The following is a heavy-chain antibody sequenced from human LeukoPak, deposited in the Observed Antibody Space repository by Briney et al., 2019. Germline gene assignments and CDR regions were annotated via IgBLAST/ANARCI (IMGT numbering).Heavy chain of an antibody. Sequence: PGGPLRLSCAASGFTFSSYAMHWVRQAPGKGLEGVAVISYDGSNKYSADSVNGRFTISRDNSKNTLYLQMNSLRAEDTAVWYCARETSDWYFDLWGRGMLVNVCS. V-gene: IGHV3-30-3*01. CDR3: ARETSDWYFDL. J-gene: IGHJ2*01. CDR1: GFTFSSYA. CDR2: ISYDGSNK.